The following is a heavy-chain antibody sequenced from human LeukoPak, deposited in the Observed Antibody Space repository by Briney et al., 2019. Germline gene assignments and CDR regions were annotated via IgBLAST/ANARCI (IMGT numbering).Heavy chain of an antibody. CDR2: INHSGST. J-gene: IGHJ6*03. D-gene: IGHD3-3*01. CDR1: GGSFSGYY. V-gene: IGHV4-34*01. CDR3: ARLVGDFWSGYRTYYYYMDV. Sequence: SETLSLTCAVYGGSFSGYYWSWIRQPPGKGLEWIGEINHSGSTNYNPSLKSRVTISVDTSKNQFSLKLSSVTAADTAVYYCARLVGDFWSGYRTYYYYMDVWGKGTTVTVSS.